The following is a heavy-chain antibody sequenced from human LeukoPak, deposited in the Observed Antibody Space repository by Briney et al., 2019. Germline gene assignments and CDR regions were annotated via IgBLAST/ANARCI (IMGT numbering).Heavy chain of an antibody. CDR1: GYSFTSYW. D-gene: IGHD5-12*01. Sequence: GGSLGLSCKGSGYSFTSYWTGWVRQMPGKGLEWMGIIYPGDSDTRYSPSFQGQVTTSADKSISTAYLQWSSLKASDTAMYYCARFDMVATYYWGQGTLVTVSS. CDR3: ARFDMVATYY. J-gene: IGHJ4*02. V-gene: IGHV5-51*01. CDR2: IYPGDSDT.